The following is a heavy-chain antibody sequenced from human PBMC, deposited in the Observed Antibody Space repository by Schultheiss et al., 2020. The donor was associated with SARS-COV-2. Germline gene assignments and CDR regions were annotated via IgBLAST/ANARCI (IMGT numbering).Heavy chain of an antibody. Sequence: GGSLRLSCAASGFTFSDHYMDWVRQAPGKGLEWVGRTRNKANSYTTEYAASVKGRFTISRDDSKNSLYLQMNSLKTEDTAVYYCARGNDFWSGYYRGWFDPWGQGTLVTVSS. CDR1: GFTFSDHY. V-gene: IGHV3-72*01. CDR2: TRNKANSYTT. CDR3: ARGNDFWSGYYRGWFDP. D-gene: IGHD3-3*01. J-gene: IGHJ5*02.